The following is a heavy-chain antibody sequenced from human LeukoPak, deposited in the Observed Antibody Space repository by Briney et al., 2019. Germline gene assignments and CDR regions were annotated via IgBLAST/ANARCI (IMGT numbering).Heavy chain of an antibody. Sequence: GSLRLSCAASGFTFSSYAMHWVRQAPGKGLEYVSAISSNGGSTYYANSVKGRFTISRDNSKNTLYLQMNSLRAEDTAVYYCAKVEANYDFWSGYTNFDYWGQGTLVTVSS. CDR3: AKVEANYDFWSGYTNFDY. J-gene: IGHJ4*02. V-gene: IGHV3-64*01. D-gene: IGHD3-3*01. CDR2: ISSNGGST. CDR1: GFTFSSYA.